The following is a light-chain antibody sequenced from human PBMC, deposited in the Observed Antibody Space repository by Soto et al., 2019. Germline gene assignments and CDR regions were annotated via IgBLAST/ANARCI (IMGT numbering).Light chain of an antibody. J-gene: IGKJ4*01. CDR3: QKHSSVPFT. CDR2: AAS. Sequence: DIQMTQSPSFLSASVGDRVTITCRASKGIRNSLAWYQHKPGKVPKLLIYAASTLYSGVSSRFSGSGSGTDFTLTIGSLHPEDVAVYYCQKHSSVPFTFGGGTKVEIK. CDR1: KGIRNS. V-gene: IGKV1-27*01.